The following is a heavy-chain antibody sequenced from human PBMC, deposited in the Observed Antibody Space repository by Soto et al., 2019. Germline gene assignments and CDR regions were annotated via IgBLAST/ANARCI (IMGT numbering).Heavy chain of an antibody. CDR3: ATRGRSLGYYYGMDV. D-gene: IGHD3-10*01. V-gene: IGHV1-3*01. J-gene: IGHJ6*02. Sequence: QVQLVQSGAEVKKPGASAKVSCKASGYTFTSYAMHWVRQAPGQRLEWMGWINAGNGNTKYSQKFQGRVTITRDTFASTAYMELSSLRSEDTAVYYCATRGRSLGYYYGMDVWGQGTTVTVSS. CDR2: INAGNGNT. CDR1: GYTFTSYA.